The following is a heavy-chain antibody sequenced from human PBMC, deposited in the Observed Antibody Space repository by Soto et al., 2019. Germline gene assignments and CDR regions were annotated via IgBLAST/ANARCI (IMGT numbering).Heavy chain of an antibody. V-gene: IGHV3-33*01. CDR3: ARESTEYHFDY. Sequence: QVQLAESGGGVVQPGRSLRLSCAASGFSFSSSGMHWVRQAPGKGLEWVAAIWFDGSNKYYADSVKGRFTVSRDNSKNTLYLQINSLRAEDTAVYYCARESTEYHFDYWGQGTLVTGSS. D-gene: IGHD2-2*01. J-gene: IGHJ4*02. CDR1: GFSFSSSG. CDR2: IWFDGSNK.